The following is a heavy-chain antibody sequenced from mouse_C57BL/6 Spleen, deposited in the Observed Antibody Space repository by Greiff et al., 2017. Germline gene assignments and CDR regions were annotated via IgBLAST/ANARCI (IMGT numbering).Heavy chain of an antibody. D-gene: IGHD1-1*01. CDR2: IDPSASYT. Sequence: QVQLQQPGAELVRPGTSVKLSCKASGYTFTSYWMRWVKQRPGQGLEWIGVIDPSASYTNYNQKFTGKATLTVDTSSSTAYMQLSSLTSEDSAVYYCARGIYYGSSYDYAMDYWGQGTSVTVSS. CDR3: ARGIYYGSSYDYAMDY. J-gene: IGHJ4*01. V-gene: IGHV1-59*01. CDR1: GYTFTSYW.